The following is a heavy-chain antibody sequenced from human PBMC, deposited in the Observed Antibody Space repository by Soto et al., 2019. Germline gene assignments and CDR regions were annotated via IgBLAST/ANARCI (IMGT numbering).Heavy chain of an antibody. CDR2: IYWNGDE. CDR1: GFSFNTSGVG. D-gene: IGHD3-10*01. CDR3: AHAGLSVVRGVTITSSNFDT. V-gene: IGHV2-5*01. J-gene: IGHJ4*02. Sequence: QITLKESGPALVKPTETLTLTCTFSGFSFNTSGVGVGWIRQPPGKALEWLALIYWNGDERYTPSLKNRLAITEDTSKNQVVFRMTNMDPVDTATYYCAHAGLSVVRGVTITSSNFDTWGQGALVTVSS.